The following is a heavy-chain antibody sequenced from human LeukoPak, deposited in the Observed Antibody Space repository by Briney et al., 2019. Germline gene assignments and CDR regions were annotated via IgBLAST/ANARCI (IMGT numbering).Heavy chain of an antibody. J-gene: IGHJ6*02. CDR3: AKDRGDYAPYYYYGMDV. CDR1: GFTFSSYG. V-gene: IGHV3-30*18. Sequence: PGGSLRLSCAASGFTFSSYGMHWVRQAPGRGLEWVAVISYDGSNKYYADSEKGRFTISRDNSKNTLYLQMNSLRAEGTAVYYCAKDRGDYAPYYYYGMDVWGQGTTVTVSS. CDR2: ISYDGSNK. D-gene: IGHD4-17*01.